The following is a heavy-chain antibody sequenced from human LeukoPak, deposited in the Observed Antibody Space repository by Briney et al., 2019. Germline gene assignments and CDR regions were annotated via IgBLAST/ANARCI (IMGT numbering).Heavy chain of an antibody. J-gene: IGHJ4*02. V-gene: IGHV3-21*01. D-gene: IGHD3-10*01. CDR2: ISSSSSYI. CDR3: AIHMVRGVILGSRADY. Sequence: GGSLRLSCAASGFTFSSYSMNWVRQAPGEGLEWVSSISSSSSYIYYADSVKGRFTISRDNAKNSLYLQMNSLRAEDTAVYYCAIHMVRGVILGSRADYWGQGTLVTVSS. CDR1: GFTFSSYS.